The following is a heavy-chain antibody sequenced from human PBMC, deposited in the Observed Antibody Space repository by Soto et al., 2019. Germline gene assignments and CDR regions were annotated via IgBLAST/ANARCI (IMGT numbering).Heavy chain of an antibody. CDR3: ARERAAGYGMDV. J-gene: IGHJ6*02. D-gene: IGHD6-13*01. CDR1: GGSISSSNW. Sequence: SETLSLTCAVSGGSISSSNWWSWVRQPPGRGLEWIGEIYHSGSTNYNPSLKSRVTISVDKSENQFSLKLSSVTAADTAVYYCARERAAGYGMDVWGQGTTVTVSS. V-gene: IGHV4-4*02. CDR2: IYHSGST.